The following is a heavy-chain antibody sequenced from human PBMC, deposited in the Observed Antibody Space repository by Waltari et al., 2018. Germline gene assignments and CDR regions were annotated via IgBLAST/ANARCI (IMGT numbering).Heavy chain of an antibody. CDR3: ATGLGDSISASRPFEI. Sequence: WIQQAPGKGLQWMGLVDPDDGQTIYAEALQGRISMTADSSRKTVYMELTSLTSDDSAVYYCATGLGDSISASRPFEIWGQGTVITVSS. V-gene: IGHV1-69-2*01. D-gene: IGHD3-3*02. CDR2: VDPDDGQT. J-gene: IGHJ3*02.